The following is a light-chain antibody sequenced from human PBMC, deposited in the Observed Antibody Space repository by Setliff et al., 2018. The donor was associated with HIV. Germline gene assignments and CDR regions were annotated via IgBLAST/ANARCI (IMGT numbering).Light chain of an antibody. CDR2: EGS. CDR1: SSDVGSYNL. CDR3: NSYTTSGTRV. Sequence: QSVLTQPASVSGSPGQSITISCTGTSSDVGSYNLVSWYQQHPGKAPKLMIYEGSKRPSGVSNRFSGSKSGNTASLTISGLQTEDEADYYCNSYTTSGTRVFGTGTKVTV. V-gene: IGLV2-14*02. J-gene: IGLJ1*01.